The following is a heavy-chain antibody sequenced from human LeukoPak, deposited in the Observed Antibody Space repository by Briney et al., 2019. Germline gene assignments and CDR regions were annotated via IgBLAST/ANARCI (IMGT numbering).Heavy chain of an antibody. CDR2: IYYSGST. J-gene: IGHJ5*02. V-gene: IGHV4-59*01. CDR1: GGSISSYY. CDR3: ARYSSGYPDNWFDP. D-gene: IGHD3-22*01. Sequence: SETLSLTCTVSGGSISSYYWSWIRQPPGKGLEWIGYIYYSGSTNYNPSLKSRVTISVDTSKNQFSLKLSSVTAADTAVYYCARYSSGYPDNWFDPWGQGTLVTVSS.